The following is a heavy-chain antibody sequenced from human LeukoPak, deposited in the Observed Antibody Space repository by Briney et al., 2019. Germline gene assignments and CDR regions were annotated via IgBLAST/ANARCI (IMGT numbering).Heavy chain of an antibody. CDR3: ARRAGAYSHPYDY. D-gene: IGHD4/OR15-4a*01. CDR2: IYYSGST. Sequence: PSETLSLTCTVSGGSISSYYWSWIRQPPGKGLEWIGYIYYSGSTNYNPSLKSRVTISVDTSKNQFSLKLSSVTAADTAVYYCARRAGAYSHPYDYWGQGTLVTVSS. V-gene: IGHV4-59*01. J-gene: IGHJ4*02. CDR1: GGSISSYY.